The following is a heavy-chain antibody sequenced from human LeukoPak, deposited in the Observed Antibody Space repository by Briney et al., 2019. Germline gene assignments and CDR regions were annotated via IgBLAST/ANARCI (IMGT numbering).Heavy chain of an antibody. CDR2: IKFDESEK. J-gene: IGHJ4*02. V-gene: IGHV3-7*04. CDR3: SRVTTNGYFEY. Sequence: GGSLRLSCAASGFTFSSFWMGWVRQAPGKGLEWVASIKFDESEKHHVDSVEGRFTISRDNAKGSLYLQMNSLRAEDTAVYFCSRVTTNGYFEYWGQGTLVTVSS. CDR1: GFTFSSFW. D-gene: IGHD1-1*01.